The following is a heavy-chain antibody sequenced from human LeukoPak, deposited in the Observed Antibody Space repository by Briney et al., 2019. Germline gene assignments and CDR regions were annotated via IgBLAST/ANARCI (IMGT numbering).Heavy chain of an antibody. D-gene: IGHD3-9*01. J-gene: IGHJ4*02. CDR2: IRSKAYGGTT. CDR3: TRTLYYDILTGYYYDFDY. Sequence: GGSLRLSCAASGFTFGDYALSWVRQAPGKGLEWVTFIRSKAYGGTTEYAASVKGRFTISRDDSKSIAYLQMNSLKTEDTAVYYCTRTLYYDILTGYYYDFDYWGQGTLVTVSS. V-gene: IGHV3-49*04. CDR1: GFTFGDYA.